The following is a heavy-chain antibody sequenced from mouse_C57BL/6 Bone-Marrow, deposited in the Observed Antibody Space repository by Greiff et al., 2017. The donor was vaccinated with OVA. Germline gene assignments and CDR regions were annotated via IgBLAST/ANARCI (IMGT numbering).Heavy chain of an antibody. CDR2: IYPRDGST. V-gene: IGHV1-85*01. Sequence: VQLQESGPELVKPGASVKLSCKASGYTFTSYDINWVKQRPGQGLEWIGWIYPRDGSTKYNEKFKGKATLTVDTSSSQAYMELHSLTSDYSAVYFCARRSVYYGSSFSDYWGQGTTLTVSS. CDR1: GYTFTSYD. J-gene: IGHJ2*01. CDR3: ARRSVYYGSSFSDY. D-gene: IGHD1-1*01.